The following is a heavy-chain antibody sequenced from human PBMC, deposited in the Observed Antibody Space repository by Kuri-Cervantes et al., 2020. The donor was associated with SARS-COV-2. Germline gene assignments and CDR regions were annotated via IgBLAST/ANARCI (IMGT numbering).Heavy chain of an antibody. CDR2: INAGNGNT. D-gene: IGHD6-19*01. Sequence: ASVKVSCKASGYTFTSYGISWVRQAPGQGLEWMGWINAGNGNTKYSQKFQGRVTITRDTSASTAYMELSSLRSEDTAVYYCARGPYYSSGYIDYWGQGTLVTVSS. CDR3: ARGPYYSSGYIDY. J-gene: IGHJ4*02. V-gene: IGHV1-3*01. CDR1: GYTFTSYG.